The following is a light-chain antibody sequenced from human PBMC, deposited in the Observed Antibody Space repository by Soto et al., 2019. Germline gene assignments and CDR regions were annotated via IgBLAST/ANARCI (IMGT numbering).Light chain of an antibody. CDR3: QQYNNWPLT. J-gene: IGKJ5*01. CDR1: QSVSSN. V-gene: IGKV3D-15*01. Sequence: EVVLTQSPGTLSLSPGGRATLPCRASQSVSSNLAWYQQKPGQAPRLLISGASTRATGVPARFSGSGSGTEFTLTITSLQSEDFAVYCCQQYNNWPLTFGPGTRLEI. CDR2: GAS.